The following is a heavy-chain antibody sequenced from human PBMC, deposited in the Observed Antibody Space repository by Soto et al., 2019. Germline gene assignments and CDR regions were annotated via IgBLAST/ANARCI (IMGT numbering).Heavy chain of an antibody. J-gene: IGHJ4*02. D-gene: IGHD6-6*01. Sequence: GGSLRLSCAASGFTFSNYWMTWVRQAPGKGLEWVANIKEDGTVKYYVDSVKGRFTVSRDSARNEVYLHINSLRGDDTAIYYCARIGYSSSSLDYWAQGTLVTVSS. CDR3: ARIGYSSSSLDY. CDR2: IKEDGTVK. V-gene: IGHV3-7*05. CDR1: GFTFSNYW.